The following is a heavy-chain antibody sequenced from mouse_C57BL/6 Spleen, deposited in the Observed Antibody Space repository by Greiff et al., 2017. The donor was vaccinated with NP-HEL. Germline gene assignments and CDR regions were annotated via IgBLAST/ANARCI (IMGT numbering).Heavy chain of an antibody. V-gene: IGHV5-4*01. CDR1: GFTFSSYA. CDR2: ISDGGSYT. CDR3: DRDPMVTTSGFGY. Sequence: EVQGVESGGGLVKPGGSLKLSCAASGFTFSSYAMSWVRQTPEKRLEWVATISDGGSYTYYPDNVKGRFTISRDNAKNNLYLQMSHLKSEDTAMYYCDRDPMVTTSGFGYWGQGTTLTVSS. D-gene: IGHD2-2*01. J-gene: IGHJ2*01.